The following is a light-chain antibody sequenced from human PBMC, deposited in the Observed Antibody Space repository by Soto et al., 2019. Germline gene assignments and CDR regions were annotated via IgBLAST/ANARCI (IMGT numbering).Light chain of an antibody. CDR3: QQANTFPHT. J-gene: IGKJ2*01. V-gene: IGKV1-12*01. Sequence: DIQMTQSPSSVSASVGDRVTITCRASQGINTYLAWYQQKPGKAPNLLIYAASNLQSGVPSRFSGGGSGTEFTLTISRMQPEDFATYYFQQANTFPHTFGQGTNLEI. CDR2: AAS. CDR1: QGINTY.